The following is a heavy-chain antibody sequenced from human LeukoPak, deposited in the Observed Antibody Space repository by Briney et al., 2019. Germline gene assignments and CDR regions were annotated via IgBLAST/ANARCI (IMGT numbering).Heavy chain of an antibody. CDR3: ASSYFDNSLHAYDI. V-gene: IGHV3-7*01. CDR2: IKQDGSEM. J-gene: IGHJ3*02. CDR1: GYRFTSYW. Sequence: GESLKISCKGSGYRFTSYWIGWVRQAPGKGLEWVANIKQDGSEMYYVDSVKGRFTISRDNTKNSLFLHMSSLRVEDTAVYFCASSYFDNSLHAYDIWGQGTMVTVSS. D-gene: IGHD3-22*01.